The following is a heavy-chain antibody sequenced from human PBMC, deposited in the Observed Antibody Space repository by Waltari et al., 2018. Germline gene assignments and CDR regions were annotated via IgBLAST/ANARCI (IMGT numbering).Heavy chain of an antibody. Sequence: QVNLVESGGGVVQPGGSLRLSCPTSGFTFSNFGMHWVRKTPGKGLEWVALIWFDGSDKFYADSVRGRFTISRDNSARTLYLDMDSLRLDDTAMYYCAKDAFGNTYLDFWGQGTLVTVSS. CDR3: AKDAFGNTYLDF. D-gene: IGHD2-2*02. CDR1: GFTFSNFG. J-gene: IGHJ4*02. CDR2: IWFDGSDK. V-gene: IGHV3-30*02.